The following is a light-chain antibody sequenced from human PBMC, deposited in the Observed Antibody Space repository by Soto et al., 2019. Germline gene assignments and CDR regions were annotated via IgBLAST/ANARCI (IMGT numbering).Light chain of an antibody. CDR3: GTWDSSLRVVV. V-gene: IGLV1-51*01. Sequence: QFLVAQPNCLSAARGQKVCIFCCGSSSSVWNNYVSWYQQLPRAAPKLLIYENNKRPSWIPDRCSGSKSGTSATLGITGLQTGDEAYYYCGTWDSSLRVVVFRGGTKVTVL. J-gene: IGLJ2*01. CDR1: SSSVWNNY. CDR2: ENN.